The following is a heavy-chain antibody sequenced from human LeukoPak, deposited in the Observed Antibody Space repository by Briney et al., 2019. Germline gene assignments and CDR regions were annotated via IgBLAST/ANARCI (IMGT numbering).Heavy chain of an antibody. CDR1: GFTFSNAW. CDR2: IKSKTDGGTT. CDR3: TTDLGWELLRASLRFDY. Sequence: GGSLRLSCAASGFTFSNAWMSWVRQAPGKGLEWVGRIKSKTDGGTTDYAAPVKGRFTISRDDSKNTLYLQMNSLKTEDTAVYYCTTDLGWELLRASLRFDYWGQGTLVTVSS. J-gene: IGHJ4*02. D-gene: IGHD1-26*01. V-gene: IGHV3-15*01.